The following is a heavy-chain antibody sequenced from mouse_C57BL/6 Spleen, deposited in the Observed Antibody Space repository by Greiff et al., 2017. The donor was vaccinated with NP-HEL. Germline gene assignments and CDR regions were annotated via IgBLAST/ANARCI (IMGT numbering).Heavy chain of an antibody. V-gene: IGHV1-76*01. CDR1: GYTFTDYY. CDR2: IYPGSGNT. D-gene: IGHD2-4*01. Sequence: VQLQQSGAELVRPGASVKLSCKASGYTFTDYYINWVKQRPGQGLEWIARIYPGSGNTYYNEKFKGKATLTAEKSSSPAYMQLSSLTSEDSAVYFCARRGDYEVYYAMDYWGQGTSVTVSS. J-gene: IGHJ4*01. CDR3: ARRGDYEVYYAMDY.